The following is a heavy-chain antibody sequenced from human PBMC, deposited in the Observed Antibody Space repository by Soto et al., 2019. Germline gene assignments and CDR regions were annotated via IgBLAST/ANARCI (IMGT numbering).Heavy chain of an antibody. CDR2: IFFTGSA. Sequence: QPPGKGMEWSGKIFFTGSAHYNPSLRNRVTMSVDTSKDQFSLTLTSVTAADTAVYYCARDGPAMSGWGQGTTLPVSS. J-gene: IGHJ6*02. CDR3: ARDGPAMSG. V-gene: IGHV4-59*01.